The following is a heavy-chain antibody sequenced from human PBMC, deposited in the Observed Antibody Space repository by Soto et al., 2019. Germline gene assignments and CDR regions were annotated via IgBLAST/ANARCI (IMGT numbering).Heavy chain of an antibody. CDR2: INSEGSRT. J-gene: IGHJ5*02. D-gene: IGHD3-16*01. V-gene: IGHV3-74*01. Sequence: EVQLVESGGGLVQPGGSLRLSCAASGFNIRSCWMHWVRQVPGKGLVWVSDINSEGSRTSYADSVKGRFTISRDNAENTLYLQMNSLRAEDTAVYYCASDIWGSYPWGQGTPVIVSP. CDR3: ASDIWGSYP. CDR1: GFNIRSCW.